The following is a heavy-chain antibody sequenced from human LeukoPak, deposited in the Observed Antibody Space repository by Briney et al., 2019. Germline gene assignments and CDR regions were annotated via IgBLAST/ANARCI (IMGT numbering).Heavy chain of an antibody. Sequence: GGSLRLSCAASGFTFSDYYMSWIRQAPGKGLEWVSYISSSGSTIYYADSVKGRFTISRDNAKNSLYLQMNSLRAEDTAVYYCASPTHYYDSSGYHRDYWGQGTLVTVSS. V-gene: IGHV3-11*01. CDR3: ASPTHYYDSSGYHRDY. CDR2: ISSSGSTI. CDR1: GFTFSDYY. J-gene: IGHJ4*02. D-gene: IGHD3-22*01.